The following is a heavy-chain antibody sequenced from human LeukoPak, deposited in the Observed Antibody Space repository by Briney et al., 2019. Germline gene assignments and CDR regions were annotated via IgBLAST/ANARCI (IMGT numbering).Heavy chain of an antibody. J-gene: IGHJ4*02. D-gene: IGHD4-17*01. V-gene: IGHV3-23*01. CDR1: GLTFSNRA. CDR3: ANELRPNDY. Sequence: GGSLRLSCVVSGLTFSNRAMTWVRQAPGKGLEWVSSISISGNKILYADSVKGRFTISRDNSKNTLFLLMNSLQTEDTGVYFCANELRPNDYWGQGTLVTVS. CDR2: ISISGNKI.